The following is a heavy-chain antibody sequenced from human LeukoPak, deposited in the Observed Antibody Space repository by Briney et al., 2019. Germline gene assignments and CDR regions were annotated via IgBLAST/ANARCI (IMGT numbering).Heavy chain of an antibody. CDR2: IKQDGSAK. Sequence: GGSLRLSCAASGFTFSSYWMSWVRQAPGKGLEWVANIKQDGSAKYYVDSVKGRFAISRDNAKNSLYLQMNNLRAEDTAVYYCARDNNRKDDSWGQGTLVTVSS. V-gene: IGHV3-7*01. CDR3: ARDNNRKDDS. CDR1: GFTFSSYW. D-gene: IGHD1-14*01. J-gene: IGHJ5*02.